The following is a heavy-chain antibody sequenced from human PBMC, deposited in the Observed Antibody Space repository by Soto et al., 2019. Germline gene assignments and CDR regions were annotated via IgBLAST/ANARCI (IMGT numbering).Heavy chain of an antibody. Sequence: GASVKVSCKASGYTFTSYAMHWVRQAPGQRLEWMGWINAGNGNTKYSQKFQGRVTITRDTSASTAYMELSSLRSEDTAVYYCASDLTGITPSYYYYYGMDVWGQGTTVTVSS. CDR3: ASDLTGITPSYYYYYGMDV. D-gene: IGHD3-16*01. CDR1: GYTFTSYA. CDR2: INAGNGNT. J-gene: IGHJ6*02. V-gene: IGHV1-3*01.